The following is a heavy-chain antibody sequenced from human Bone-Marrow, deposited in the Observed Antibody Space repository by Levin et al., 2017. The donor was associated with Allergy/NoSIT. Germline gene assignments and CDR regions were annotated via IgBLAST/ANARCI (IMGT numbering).Heavy chain of an antibody. D-gene: IGHD3-3*01. CDR2: IYHSGST. CDR3: ARVTLRFLEWFPFDY. V-gene: IGHV4-38-2*01. J-gene: IGHJ4*02. Sequence: PSETLSLTCAVSGYSISSGYYWGWIRQPPGKGLEWIGSIYHSGSTYYNPSLKSRVTISVDTSKNQFSLKLSSVTAADTAVYYCARVTLRFLEWFPFDYWGQGTLVTVSS. CDR1: GYSISSGYY.